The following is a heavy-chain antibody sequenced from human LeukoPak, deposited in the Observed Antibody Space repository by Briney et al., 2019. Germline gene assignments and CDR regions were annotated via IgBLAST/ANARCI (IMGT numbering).Heavy chain of an antibody. CDR1: GFTFGDYA. Sequence: GGSLRLSCTASGFTFGDYAMSWVRQAPGKGLEWVGFIRSKAYGGTTEYAASVKGRFTISRDDSKSIAYLQMNSLKTEDTAVYYCTRDKTGGYDFWSGYSYYYYYYMDVWGKGTTVTVSS. CDR3: TRDKTGGYDFWSGYSYYYYYYMDV. V-gene: IGHV3-49*04. D-gene: IGHD3-3*01. J-gene: IGHJ6*03. CDR2: IRSKAYGGTT.